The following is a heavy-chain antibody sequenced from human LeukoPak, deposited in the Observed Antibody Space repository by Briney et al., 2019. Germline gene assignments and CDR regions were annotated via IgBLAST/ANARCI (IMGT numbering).Heavy chain of an antibody. D-gene: IGHD6-13*01. V-gene: IGHV4-59*02. Sequence: SETLSLTCVVSGGSVSGYYWGWIRQPPGRGLEWIGYVYYSGSTNYNPSLKSRVTISVDTSKNQFSLKLSSVTAADTAVYYCARDKSSSFDGMDVWGQGTTVTVSS. CDR3: ARDKSSSFDGMDV. J-gene: IGHJ6*02. CDR1: GGSVSGYY. CDR2: VYYSGST.